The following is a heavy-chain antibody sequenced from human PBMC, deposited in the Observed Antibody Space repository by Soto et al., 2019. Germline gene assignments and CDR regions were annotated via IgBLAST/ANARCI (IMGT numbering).Heavy chain of an antibody. CDR2: INPNSGGT. Sequence: ASVKVSCKASGYTFTGYYMHWVRQAPGQGLEWMGWINPNSGGTNYAQKFQGWVTMTRDTSISTAYMELSRLRSDDTAVYYCARELPDSSGYYRVWGAFDIWGQGTMVTVSS. V-gene: IGHV1-2*04. D-gene: IGHD3-22*01. CDR3: ARELPDSSGYYRVWGAFDI. CDR1: GYTFTGYY. J-gene: IGHJ3*02.